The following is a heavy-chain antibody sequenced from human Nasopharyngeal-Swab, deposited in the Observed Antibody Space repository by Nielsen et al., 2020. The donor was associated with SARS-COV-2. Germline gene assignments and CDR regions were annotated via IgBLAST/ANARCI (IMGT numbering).Heavy chain of an antibody. CDR1: GFTFSSFG. D-gene: IGHD4-17*01. Sequence: GASLQISCEASGFTFSSFGMHWVRQAPGKGLEWVAFIAHDASNEYYGDSVKGRFSISRDSSKNTLYLQMDSLRGEDTAVYYCARDAPAHYGAFYWGRGTLVTVSS. CDR3: ARDAPAHYGAFY. V-gene: IGHV3-30*03. CDR2: IAHDASNE. J-gene: IGHJ4*02.